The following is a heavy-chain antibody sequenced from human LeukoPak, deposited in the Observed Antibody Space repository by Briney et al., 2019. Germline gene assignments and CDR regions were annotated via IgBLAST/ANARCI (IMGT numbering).Heavy chain of an antibody. Sequence: GGSLRLSCAASGFTFSSYAMHWVRQAPDKGLEWVAVISYDGSNKYYADSVKGRFTISRDNSKNTLYLQMNSLRAEDTAVYYCARDEALRGSWYPFDYWGQGTLVTVSS. D-gene: IGHD2-15*01. V-gene: IGHV3-30*04. J-gene: IGHJ4*02. CDR1: GFTFSSYA. CDR3: ARDEALRGSWYPFDY. CDR2: ISYDGSNK.